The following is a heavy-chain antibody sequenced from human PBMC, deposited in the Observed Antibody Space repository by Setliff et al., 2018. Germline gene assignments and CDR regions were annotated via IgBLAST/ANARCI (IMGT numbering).Heavy chain of an antibody. D-gene: IGHD6-19*01. CDR3: AREQWLDPPGYYYMDV. CDR2: IYIGGSS. V-gene: IGHV4-4*07. Sequence: PSETLSLTCTVSGGSISSYYWSWIRQPAGKGLEWIGHIYIGGSSKYNPSLKSRVTMSIDTSKNQFSLKLNSVTAADMAVYYCAREQWLDPPGYYYMDVWAKGTTVTVSS. J-gene: IGHJ6*03. CDR1: GGSISSYY.